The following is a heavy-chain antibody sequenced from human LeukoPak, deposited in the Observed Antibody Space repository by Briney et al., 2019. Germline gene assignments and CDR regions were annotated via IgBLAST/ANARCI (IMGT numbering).Heavy chain of an antibody. CDR1: GFTFSSYA. CDR2: ISPSSTLI. D-gene: IGHD1-26*01. CDR3: ASLASEWELLEVHY. Sequence: PGGSLRLSCAASGFTFSSYAMNWVRQAPGTGLEWVSYISPSSTLIYYADSVKGRFTISRDNAKKSLFLQMNSLRAEDTAVYYCASLASEWELLEVHYWGVGTLVSVFS. V-gene: IGHV3-48*01. J-gene: IGHJ4*02.